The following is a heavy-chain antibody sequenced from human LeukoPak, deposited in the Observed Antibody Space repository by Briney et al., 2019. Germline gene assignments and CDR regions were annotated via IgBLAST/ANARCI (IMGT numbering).Heavy chain of an antibody. J-gene: IGHJ1*01. Sequence: PGGSLRLSCAASGFTLSSYAMSWVGQAPGKGLEWVSAIRGSGGSTYYADYGKGRFTRSRDNTKNTLYLQMNSLRAEDTAVYYCAKVVEDDFWSGSNEDYFQHWGQGTLVTVSS. CDR2: IRGSGGST. D-gene: IGHD3-3*01. V-gene: IGHV3-23*01. CDR1: GFTLSSYA. CDR3: AKVVEDDFWSGSNEDYFQH.